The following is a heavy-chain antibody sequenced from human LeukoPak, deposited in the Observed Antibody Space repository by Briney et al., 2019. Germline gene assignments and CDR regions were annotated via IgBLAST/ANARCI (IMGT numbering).Heavy chain of an antibody. Sequence: SETLSLTCAVDGGSFSVFYCSWIRQPPGKGLEWIGEINHSGSTNYNPSLKSRVTISVDTSKNQFSLKLSSVTAADTAVYYCARVQSNKLIAAAELFSRGQRTLVTVSS. V-gene: IGHV4-34*01. J-gene: IGHJ4*02. CDR2: INHSGST. CDR3: ARVQSNKLIAAAELFS. CDR1: GGSFSVFY. D-gene: IGHD6-25*01.